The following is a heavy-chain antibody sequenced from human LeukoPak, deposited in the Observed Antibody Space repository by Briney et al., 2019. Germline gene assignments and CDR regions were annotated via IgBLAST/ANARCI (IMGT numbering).Heavy chain of an antibody. V-gene: IGHV3-64*02. CDR2: ISTNGGST. J-gene: IGHJ4*02. Sequence: GGSLRLSCAVAGFTFSSYAMHWVRQAPGKGLEYVSGISTNGGSTYYADSVKGRFTISRDNSKNTIFLQMGSLRAEDMAVYYCARGGGRNTTMVWAFDYWGQGTLVTVSS. CDR1: GFTFSSYA. CDR3: ARGGGRNTTMVWAFDY. D-gene: IGHD5-18*01.